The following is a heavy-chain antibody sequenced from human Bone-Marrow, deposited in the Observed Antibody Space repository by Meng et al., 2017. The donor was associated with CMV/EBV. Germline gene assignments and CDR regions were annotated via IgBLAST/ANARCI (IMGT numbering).Heavy chain of an antibody. V-gene: IGHV4-39*07. J-gene: IGHJ4*02. CDR3: ASRGHITMVRGVITYHDY. D-gene: IGHD3-10*01. CDR2: IYYSGST. Sequence: GSLRLSCNVSGGSISSSSYYWGWMRQPPGKGLQCIGTIYYSGSTYYNPSLKSRVIISVDTSKNQFSLKLSSVTAADTAVYYCASRGHITMVRGVITYHDYWGQGTLVTVSS. CDR1: GGSISSSSYY.